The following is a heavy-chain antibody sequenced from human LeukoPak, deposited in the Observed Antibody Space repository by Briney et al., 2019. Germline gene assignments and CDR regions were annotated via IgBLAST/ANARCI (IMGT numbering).Heavy chain of an antibody. V-gene: IGHV4-59*01. CDR1: GGSISSYY. D-gene: IGHD2-15*01. CDR2: IYYSGST. J-gene: IGHJ4*02. CDR3: ARTYCGGGSCYSSFGPKKYVYFDY. Sequence: SETLSLTCTVSGGSISSYYWSWIRQPPGKGLEWIGYIYYSGSTNYNPSLKSRVTISVDTSKNQFSLKLSSVTAADTAVYYCARTYCGGGSCYSSFGPKKYVYFDYWGQGTLVTVSS.